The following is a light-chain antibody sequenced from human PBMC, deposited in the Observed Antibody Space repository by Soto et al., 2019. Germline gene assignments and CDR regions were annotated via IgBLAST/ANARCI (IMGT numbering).Light chain of an antibody. CDR2: GSS. Sequence: EIVLTQSPAILSFSPGEIATLSCRSSRTVGTYLAWYQQKPGQAPRLLSYGSSKRATDIPARFSGSGSGTDFSLTISSLETEDFAIYYCQQRTNGPPLFTFGPGTKVDIK. CDR1: RTVGTY. V-gene: IGKV3-11*01. CDR3: QQRTNGPPLFT. J-gene: IGKJ3*01.